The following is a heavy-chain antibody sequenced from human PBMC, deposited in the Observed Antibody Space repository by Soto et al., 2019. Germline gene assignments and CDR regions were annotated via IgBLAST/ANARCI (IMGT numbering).Heavy chain of an antibody. CDR2: IWYDGSNK. CDR3: ARDRATVTTVYYYYGMDV. CDR1: GFTFSSYG. Sequence: QVQLVESGGGVVQPGRSLRLSCAASGFTFSSYGMHWVRQAPGKGLEWVAVIWYDGSNKYYADSVKGRFTISRDNSKNTLYLQMNSLRAEDTAVYYCARDRATVTTVYYYYGMDVWGQGTTVTVSS. V-gene: IGHV3-33*01. J-gene: IGHJ6*02. D-gene: IGHD4-17*01.